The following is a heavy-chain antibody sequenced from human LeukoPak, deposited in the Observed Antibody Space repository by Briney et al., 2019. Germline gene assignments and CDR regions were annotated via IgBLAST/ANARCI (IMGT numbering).Heavy chain of an antibody. V-gene: IGHV3-74*01. CDR2: INNEGSST. Sequence: PGRSLRLSCVLAALTFSNYWMHWVRQVPGRGPEWVSRINNEGSSTSYVDSVKGRFTISRDNAKNTLYLQMNSLRAEDTAVYYCAREEQRSGAFDIWGQGTMVTVSS. D-gene: IGHD6-25*01. J-gene: IGHJ3*02. CDR1: ALTFSNYW. CDR3: AREEQRSGAFDI.